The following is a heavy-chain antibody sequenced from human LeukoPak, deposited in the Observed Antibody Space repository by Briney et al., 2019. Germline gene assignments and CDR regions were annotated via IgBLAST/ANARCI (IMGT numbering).Heavy chain of an antibody. CDR1: GFTFSSYW. V-gene: IGHV3-7*01. CDR3: ARVPYYYYYYGMDV. Sequence: GGSLRLSCAASGFTFSSYWMSWVRQAPGKGLEWVANIKQDGSEKYYVDSVKGRFTISRDNAKNSLYQQMNSLRAEDTAVYYCARVPYYYYYYGMDVWGQGTTVTVSS. J-gene: IGHJ6*02. CDR2: IKQDGSEK.